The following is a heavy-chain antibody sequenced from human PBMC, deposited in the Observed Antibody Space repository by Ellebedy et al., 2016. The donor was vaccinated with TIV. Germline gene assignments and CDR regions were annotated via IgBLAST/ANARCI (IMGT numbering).Heavy chain of an antibody. CDR3: VTRITRNY. J-gene: IGHJ4*02. D-gene: IGHD3-10*01. V-gene: IGHV3-23*01. CDR1: GFTFTNYG. CDR2: ISGSGSST. Sequence: PGGSLRLSCAASGFTFTNYGMSWVRHAPEKGLEWVSAISGSGSSTYYADSVKGRFTISRDNSKNTLYLQMNSLRAEDTAVYYCVTRITRNYWGQGTLVTVSS.